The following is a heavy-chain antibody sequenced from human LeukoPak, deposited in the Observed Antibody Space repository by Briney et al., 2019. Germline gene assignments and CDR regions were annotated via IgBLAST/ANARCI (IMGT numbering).Heavy chain of an antibody. J-gene: IGHJ4*02. CDR2: IYYSGST. Sequence: SETLSLTCTVSGGSISSSSYYWGWIRQPPGKGLEWIGSIYYSGSTYYNPSLKSRVTISVDTCKNQFSLKLSSVTAADTAVYYCARHSSGWGNLDYWGQGTLVTVSS. V-gene: IGHV4-39*01. CDR1: GGSISSSSYY. D-gene: IGHD6-19*01. CDR3: ARHSSGWGNLDY.